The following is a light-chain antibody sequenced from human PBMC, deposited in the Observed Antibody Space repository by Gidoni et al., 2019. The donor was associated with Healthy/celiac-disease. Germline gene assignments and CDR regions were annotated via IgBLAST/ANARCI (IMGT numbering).Light chain of an antibody. CDR2: DAS. V-gene: IGKV3-11*01. J-gene: IGKJ4*01. CDR3: QQRSNWPARLT. CDR1: QSVSSY. Sequence: EIVLTQSPATLSLSPGERATLSCRASQSVSSYLDWYQQKPGQAPRRLTYDASNRATGIRARFSGSGSGTDLNLTISSIEPEDFAVYYCQQRSNWPARLTFGGGTKVEIK.